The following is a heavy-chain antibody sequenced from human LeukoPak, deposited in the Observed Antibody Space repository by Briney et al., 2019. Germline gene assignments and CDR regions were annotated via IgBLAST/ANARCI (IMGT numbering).Heavy chain of an antibody. Sequence: SETLSLTCTVSGGSIRSYYWSWIPHPPGEGLEGIGYIYYSWSTKYNPSLKSRLTISVDTSKHQLPLKLSSVTAADTAVYYCARCTATAMVNALYYFDYWGQGTLVTVSS. CDR1: GGSIRSYY. J-gene: IGHJ4*02. CDR2: IYYSWST. V-gene: IGHV4-59*01. CDR3: ARCTATAMVNALYYFDY. D-gene: IGHD5-18*01.